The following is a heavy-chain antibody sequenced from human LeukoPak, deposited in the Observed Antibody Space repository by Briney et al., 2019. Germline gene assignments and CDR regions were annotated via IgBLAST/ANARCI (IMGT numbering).Heavy chain of an antibody. CDR3: AELGITMIGGV. Sequence: GGSLRLSCAASGFTFSSYSMNWVRQAPGKGLEWVSYISSSSTIYYADSVKGRFTISSGNAKNSLYLQMNSLRAEDTAVYYCAELGITMIGGVWGKGTTVTISS. V-gene: IGHV3-48*04. CDR2: ISSSSTI. D-gene: IGHD3-10*02. J-gene: IGHJ6*04. CDR1: GFTFSSYS.